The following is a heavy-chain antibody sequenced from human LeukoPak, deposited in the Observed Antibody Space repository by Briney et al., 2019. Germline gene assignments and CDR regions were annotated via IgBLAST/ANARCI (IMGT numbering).Heavy chain of an antibody. CDR2: ISSSSSYI. CDR3: ARASGAAAFL. D-gene: IGHD6-13*01. CDR1: GFTFSSYS. V-gene: IGHV3-21*01. J-gene: IGHJ4*02. Sequence: GGSLRLSCAASGFTFSSYSMNWVRQAPGKGLEWVSSISSSSSYIYYADSVKGRFTISRDNAKNSLYLQMNSLRAEDTAVYHCARASGAAAFLWGQGTLVTVSS.